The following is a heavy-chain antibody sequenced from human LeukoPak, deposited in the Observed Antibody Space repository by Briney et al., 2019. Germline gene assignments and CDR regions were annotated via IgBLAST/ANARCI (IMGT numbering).Heavy chain of an antibody. CDR1: GYTFTAYY. D-gene: IGHD2-15*01. J-gene: IGHJ3*02. Sequence: ASVKVSCKAPGYTFTAYYIHWVRQAPGQGLEWMGRINPNSGGTSYAQKFQGRVTMTRDTSISTAYMELSRLRSDDTVVYYCAIAGGGSDAFDIWGQGTMVTVSS. CDR3: AIAGGGSDAFDI. CDR2: INPNSGGT. V-gene: IGHV1-2*05.